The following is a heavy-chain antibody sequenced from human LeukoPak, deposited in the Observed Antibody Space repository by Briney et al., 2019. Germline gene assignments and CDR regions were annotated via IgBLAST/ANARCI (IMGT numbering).Heavy chain of an antibody. CDR3: ARSGATIEWIGYLYYYYGMDV. CDR2: ISYDGSNK. J-gene: IGHJ6*02. Sequence: GGSLRLSCAASGFTFSSYAMHWVRQAPGKGLEWVAVISYDGSNKYYADSVKGRFTISRDNSKNTLYLQMNSLRAEDTAVYYCARSGATIEWIGYLYYYYGMDVWGQGTTVTVSS. D-gene: IGHD1-26*01. CDR1: GFTFSSYA. V-gene: IGHV3-30*04.